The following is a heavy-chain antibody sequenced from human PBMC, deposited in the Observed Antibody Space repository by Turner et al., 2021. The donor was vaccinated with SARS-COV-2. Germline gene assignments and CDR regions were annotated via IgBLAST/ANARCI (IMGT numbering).Heavy chain of an antibody. CDR2: IYYSGST. D-gene: IGHD2-2*01. CDR3: ASETVCIVAVPTARVYYGMDV. Sequence: QLQLQESGPGLVKPSETLSLTCTVSGGSISSSSYYWGWIRQPPGKGLEWIGSIYYSGSTYYNPSLKSRVTISVDTSKNQFSLKLSSVTAADTAVYYCASETVCIVAVPTARVYYGMDVWGQGTTVTVSS. J-gene: IGHJ6*02. V-gene: IGHV4-39*01. CDR1: GGSISSSSYY.